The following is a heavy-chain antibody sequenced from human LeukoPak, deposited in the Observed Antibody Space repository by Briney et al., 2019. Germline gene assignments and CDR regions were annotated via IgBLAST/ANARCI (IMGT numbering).Heavy chain of an antibody. D-gene: IGHD6-13*01. Sequence: SETLSLTCTVSGASISSFYWSWIRQPPGKGLEWIGYISYSGSTNYNPSLKSRVTISVDTSKNQFSLTLSSVTAADTAVYYCARDLYSSSWYYYGMDVWGQGTTVTVSS. CDR2: ISYSGST. CDR1: GASISSFY. J-gene: IGHJ6*02. V-gene: IGHV4-59*01. CDR3: ARDLYSSSWYYYGMDV.